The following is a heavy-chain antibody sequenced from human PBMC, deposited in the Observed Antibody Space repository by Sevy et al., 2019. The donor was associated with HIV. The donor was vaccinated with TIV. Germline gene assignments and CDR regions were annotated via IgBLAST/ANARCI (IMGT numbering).Heavy chain of an antibody. CDR3: ARDRDIVVVPAASPSGAFDI. CDR2: IKQDGSEK. CDR1: GFTFSSYW. J-gene: IGHJ3*02. V-gene: IGHV3-7*01. Sequence: GGSLRLSCAASGFTFSSYWMSWVRQAPGKGLEWVANIKQDGSEKYYVDSVKGRFTISRDNAKNSLYLQMNSLRAEDTAGYYCARDRDIVVVPAASPSGAFDIWGQGTMVTVSS. D-gene: IGHD2-2*01.